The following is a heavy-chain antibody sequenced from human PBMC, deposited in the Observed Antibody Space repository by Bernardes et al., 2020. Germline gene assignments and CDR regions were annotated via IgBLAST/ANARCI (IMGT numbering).Heavy chain of an antibody. V-gene: IGHV3-23*01. Sequence: GGSLRLSCAASGFTFSSYAMSWVRQAPGKGLEWVSAISGSGGSTYYADSVKGRFTISRDNSKNTLYLQMNSLRAEDTAVYYCAKEKGVEQQLGYGMDVWGKGTTVTVSS. D-gene: IGHD6-13*01. CDR1: GFTFSSYA. CDR2: ISGSGGST. J-gene: IGHJ6*04. CDR3: AKEKGVEQQLGYGMDV.